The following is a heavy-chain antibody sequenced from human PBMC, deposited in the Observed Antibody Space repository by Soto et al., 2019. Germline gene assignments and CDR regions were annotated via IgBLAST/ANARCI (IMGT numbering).Heavy chain of an antibody. D-gene: IGHD1-26*01. CDR3: AREGPYIGSYYGAHY. CDR2: IYYSGST. V-gene: IGHV4-59*12. J-gene: IGHJ4*02. CDR1: GGSISSYY. Sequence: PSETLSLTCTVSGGSISSYYWSWIRQPPGKGLGWIGYIYYSGSTNYNPSLKSRVTISVDTSKNQFSLKLSSVTAADTAVYYCAREGPYIGSYYGAHYWGQGTLVTVSS.